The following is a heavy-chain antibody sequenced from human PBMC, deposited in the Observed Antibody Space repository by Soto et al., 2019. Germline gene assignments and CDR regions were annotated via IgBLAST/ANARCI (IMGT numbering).Heavy chain of an antibody. J-gene: IGHJ4*02. D-gene: IGHD2-15*01. Sequence: QVQLVESGGGVVQPGRSLRLCCAASGFTFGSYAMHWVRQAPVKGLELVALISYDGDKKSSIDSVKGRFTISRDKSKHTLYLQMDSLRPEDTAFYGCARNLTAQPWVVANRPTDCWGQGTLVAVSS. V-gene: IGHV3-30*03. CDR2: ISYDGDKK. CDR1: GFTFGSYA. CDR3: ARNLTAQPWVVANRPTDC.